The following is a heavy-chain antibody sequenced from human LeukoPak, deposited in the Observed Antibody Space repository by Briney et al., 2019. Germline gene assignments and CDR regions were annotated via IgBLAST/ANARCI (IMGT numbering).Heavy chain of an antibody. V-gene: IGHV3-64*04. CDR1: GFTFSNYT. CDR2: ISSNGGST. Sequence: GGSLRLSCSASGFTFSNYTMHWVRQAPGKGLEYLSSISSNGGSTYSADSVKGRFTFSRDNAKNSLYLQMNSLRAEDTAVYYCARGSGVQVWSSLDYWGQGTLVTVSS. D-gene: IGHD3-10*01. CDR3: ARGSGVQVWSSLDY. J-gene: IGHJ4*02.